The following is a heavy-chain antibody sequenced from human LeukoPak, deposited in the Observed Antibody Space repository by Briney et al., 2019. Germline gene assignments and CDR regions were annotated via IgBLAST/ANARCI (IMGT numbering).Heavy chain of an antibody. V-gene: IGHV3-30*19. CDR2: IWYDGSNK. CDR3: AREATTVTTLRGDYYYGMDV. CDR1: GFTFSSYG. Sequence: GGSLRLSCAASGFTFSSYGMHWVRQAPGKGLEWVAVIWYDGSNKYYADSVKGRFTISRDNSKNTLYLQMNSLRAEDTAVYYCAREATTVTTLRGDYYYGMDVWGQGTTVTVSS. J-gene: IGHJ6*02. D-gene: IGHD4-11*01.